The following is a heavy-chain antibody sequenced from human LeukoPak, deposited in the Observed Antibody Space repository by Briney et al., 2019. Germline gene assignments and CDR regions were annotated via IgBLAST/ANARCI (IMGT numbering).Heavy chain of an antibody. CDR2: ISSSSSYI. Sequence: PGGSLRLSWAASGFTFSSYSMNWVRQAPGKGLEWVSSISSSSSYIYYADSVKGRFTTSRDNAKNSLYLQMNSLRAEDTAVYYCARADYYDSSGYLGGFDYWGQGTLVTVSS. V-gene: IGHV3-21*01. J-gene: IGHJ4*02. D-gene: IGHD3-22*01. CDR1: GFTFSSYS. CDR3: ARADYYDSSGYLGGFDY.